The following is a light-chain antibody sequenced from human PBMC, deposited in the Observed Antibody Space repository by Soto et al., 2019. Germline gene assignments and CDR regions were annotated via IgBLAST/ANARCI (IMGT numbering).Light chain of an antibody. V-gene: IGKV3-11*01. Sequence: EIVLTQSPATLSLSPGERTTLSCRASQSVSSYLALYQQKPGQAPRLLIYDASNRATGIPARFSGSGSGTDFTLTISRLEPEDFAVYYCQQRSNWPITFGQGTRLEIK. J-gene: IGKJ5*01. CDR1: QSVSSY. CDR3: QQRSNWPIT. CDR2: DAS.